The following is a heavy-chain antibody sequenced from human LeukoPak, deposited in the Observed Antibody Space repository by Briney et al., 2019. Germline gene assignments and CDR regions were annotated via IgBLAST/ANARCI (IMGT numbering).Heavy chain of an antibody. J-gene: IGHJ4*02. CDR3: AKWGDYDVLTGYYVSDY. D-gene: IGHD3-9*01. V-gene: IGHV3-23*01. CDR2: LTGIGSGI. CDR1: GFTFSNYA. Sequence: GGSLRLSCAASGFTFSNYAMSWFRQAPRKAIDWVSSLTGIGSGIYYPDSMKSRFTISRDNSKNTLYLQINSLRAEDTAVYYCAKWGDYDVLTGYYVSDYWGQGTLVTVSS.